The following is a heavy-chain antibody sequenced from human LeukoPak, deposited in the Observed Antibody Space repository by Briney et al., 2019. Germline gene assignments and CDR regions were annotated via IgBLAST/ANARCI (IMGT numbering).Heavy chain of an antibody. J-gene: IGHJ4*02. V-gene: IGHV3-23*01. CDR1: GFTFSSYA. CDR3: AKRPYSSGYYHFDY. Sequence: GGSLRLSCAASGFTFSSYAMSWVRQAPGKGLEWVSAISGSGGSTYYADSVKGRLTISRDNSKNTMYLQMNSLRAEDTAVYYCAKRPYSSGYYHFDYWGQGTLVTVSS. CDR2: ISGSGGST. D-gene: IGHD3-22*01.